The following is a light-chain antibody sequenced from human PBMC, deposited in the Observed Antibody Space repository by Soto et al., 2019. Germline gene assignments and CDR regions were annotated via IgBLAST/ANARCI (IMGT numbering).Light chain of an antibody. Sequence: QSALAQPASVSGSPGRSITISCTGTSNDVGSYDLVSWYQQHPGKAPKLMIYEGSKWPSGVSNRFSGSKSGNTASLTISGLLAEDEADYYCCSYAGSSTYVFGTGTKLTVL. V-gene: IGLV2-23*01. CDR1: SNDVGSYDL. CDR2: EGS. CDR3: CSYAGSSTYV. J-gene: IGLJ1*01.